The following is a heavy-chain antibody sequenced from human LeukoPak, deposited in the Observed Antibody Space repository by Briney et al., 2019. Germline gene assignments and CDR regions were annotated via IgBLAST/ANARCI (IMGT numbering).Heavy chain of an antibody. CDR3: ATQSYGAFDY. CDR1: GFTFSSYW. J-gene: IGHJ4*02. CDR2: IKQDGSEK. V-gene: IGHV3-7*01. D-gene: IGHD4-17*01. Sequence: GGSLRLSCAASGFTFSSYWMSWVRQAPGKGLEWVANIKQDGSEKYYMDSVRGRFTISRDNAKNSLYLQMNSLRVEDTAVYYCATQSYGAFDYWGQGALVTVSS.